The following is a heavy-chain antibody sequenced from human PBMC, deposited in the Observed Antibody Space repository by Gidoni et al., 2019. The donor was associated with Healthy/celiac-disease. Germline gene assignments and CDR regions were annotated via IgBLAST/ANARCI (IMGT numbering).Heavy chain of an antibody. J-gene: IGHJ6*02. Sequence: EVQLVESVGGLVQPGGSLSLSCAASGFPFSRYWMSWVRQAPGKGLEWGANIKQDGSEKYYVDSGKGRFTISRDNAKNSLYLQMNSLRAEDTAVYYCARGMDVWGQGTTVTVSS. CDR3: ARGMDV. CDR1: GFPFSRYW. V-gene: IGHV3-7*01. CDR2: IKQDGSEK.